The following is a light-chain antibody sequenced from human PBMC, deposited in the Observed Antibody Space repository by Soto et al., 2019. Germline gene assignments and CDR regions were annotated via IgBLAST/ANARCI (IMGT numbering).Light chain of an antibody. CDR2: GAS. V-gene: IGKV3-20*01. J-gene: IGKJ5*01. CDR1: QSVSSSY. Sequence: EIVLTQSPGTLSLSPGERATLSCRASQSVSSSYLALYQQKPGQAPRPLIYGASSTATGIPDRLSGSGSGTDFTLTISRLERDDFAVYYCHQYGSSPPITFGQGTRLEIK. CDR3: HQYGSSPPIT.